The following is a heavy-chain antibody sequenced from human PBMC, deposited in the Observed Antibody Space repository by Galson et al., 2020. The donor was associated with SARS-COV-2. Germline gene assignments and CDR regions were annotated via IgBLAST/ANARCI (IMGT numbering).Heavy chain of an antibody. Sequence: SCAASGFTFSSYAMHWVRQAPGKGLEWVAVISYDGSNKYYADSVKGRFTISRDNSKNTLYLQMNSLRAEDTAVYYCARDGGGWLDPWGQGTLVTVSS. D-gene: IGHD6-25*01. J-gene: IGHJ5*02. V-gene: IGHV3-30*04. CDR1: GFTFSSYA. CDR3: ARDGGGWLDP. CDR2: ISYDGSNK.